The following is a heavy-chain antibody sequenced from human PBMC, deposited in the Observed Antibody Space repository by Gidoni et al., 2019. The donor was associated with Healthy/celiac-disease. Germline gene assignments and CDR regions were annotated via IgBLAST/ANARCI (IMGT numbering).Heavy chain of an antibody. Sequence: EVKKPGSSVQVSCKASGGTFSSYAISWVRQAPGQGLEWMGGIIPIFGTANYAQKFQGRVTINADDSTSTAYMELRRLRSEDTAVYYCARGGTMIVENDWFDPWGQGTLVTVSS. CDR3: ARGGTMIVENDWFDP. CDR2: IIPIFGTA. D-gene: IGHD3-22*01. CDR1: GGTFSSYA. J-gene: IGHJ5*02. V-gene: IGHV1-69*01.